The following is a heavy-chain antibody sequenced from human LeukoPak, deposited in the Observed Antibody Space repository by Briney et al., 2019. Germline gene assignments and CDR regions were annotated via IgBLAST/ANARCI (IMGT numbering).Heavy chain of an antibody. D-gene: IGHD3-10*01. CDR3: ARDHYRGMDV. CDR2: IYYSGST. V-gene: IGHV4-59*06. Sequence: KASETLSLTCTVSGGSISSYYWSWIRQPPGKGLEWIGYIYYSGSTYYNPSLKSRVTISVDTSKNQFSLKLSSVTAADTAVYYCARDHYRGMDVWGQGTTVTVSS. J-gene: IGHJ6*02. CDR1: GGSISSYY.